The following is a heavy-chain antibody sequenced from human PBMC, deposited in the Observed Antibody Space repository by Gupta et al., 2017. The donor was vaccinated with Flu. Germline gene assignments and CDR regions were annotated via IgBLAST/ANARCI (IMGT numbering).Heavy chain of an antibody. J-gene: IGHJ4*02. Sequence: VSLISGSSETTYYADSVKGRFTISRDNSKNTLYLQMDSLRAEDKAVYYCARDGGRDCSRGNCYQQTDFCGQGTLVTVS. CDR3: ARDGGRDCSRGNCYQQTDF. V-gene: IGHV3-23*01. D-gene: IGHD2-15*01. CDR2: ISGSSETT.